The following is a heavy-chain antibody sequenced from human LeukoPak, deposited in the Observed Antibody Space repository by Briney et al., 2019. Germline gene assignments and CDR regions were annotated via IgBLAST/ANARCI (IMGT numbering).Heavy chain of an antibody. CDR1: GYTFTGYY. Sequence: GASVKVSCKASGYTFTGYYMHWVRQAPGQGLEWMGWINPNSGGTKYAQKFQGWVTMTRDTSISTAYMELSRLRSDDTAVYYCAREVTYYDFWSGYPFGGNWFDPWGQGTLVTVSS. V-gene: IGHV1-2*04. J-gene: IGHJ5*02. CDR3: AREVTYYDFWSGYPFGGNWFDP. CDR2: INPNSGGT. D-gene: IGHD3-3*01.